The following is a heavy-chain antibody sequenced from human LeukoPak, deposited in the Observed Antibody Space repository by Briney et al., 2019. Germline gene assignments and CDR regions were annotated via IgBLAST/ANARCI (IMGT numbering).Heavy chain of an antibody. CDR1: GGSISSGSYY. CDR3: ARDTERITIFGVVIGPYGMDV. Sequence: SQTLSLTCAVPGGSISSGSYYWSWIRQPAGKGLEWNGRIYTSGSTNYNPSLKSRVTISVDTSKTQFSRKLSSVTAADTAVYYCARDTERITIFGVVIGPYGMDVWGKGTTVTVSS. V-gene: IGHV4-61*02. D-gene: IGHD3-3*01. CDR2: IYTSGST. J-gene: IGHJ6*04.